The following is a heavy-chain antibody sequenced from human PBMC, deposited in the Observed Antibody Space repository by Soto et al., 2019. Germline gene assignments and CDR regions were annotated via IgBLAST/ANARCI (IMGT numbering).Heavy chain of an antibody. J-gene: IGHJ5*02. V-gene: IGHV4-31*03. D-gene: IGHD2-15*01. CDR1: GGSIISGGYY. Sequence: SETLSLTCTVSGGSIISGGYYWIWIRQHPGKGLEWIGYIYYSGSTYYNPSLKSRVTISVDTSKNQFSLKLSSVTAADTAVYYCATTASYCSGGSCWFDPWGQGTLVTVS. CDR3: ATTASYCSGGSCWFDP. CDR2: IYYSGST.